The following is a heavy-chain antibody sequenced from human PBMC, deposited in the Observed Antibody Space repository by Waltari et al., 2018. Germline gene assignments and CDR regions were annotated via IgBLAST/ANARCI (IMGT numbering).Heavy chain of an antibody. D-gene: IGHD1-20*01. Sequence: EVQLLESGGDLVQPGGSLGLSGAASGITFSTFPINWVRLAPGTGLEWVSAITVGDDAHYADSLRGRFTISRDSSKDTVHLQMNGLRVEDTAIYYCATPFYNWDDPLHSWGQGTPVTVSS. V-gene: IGHV3-23*01. J-gene: IGHJ4*02. CDR2: ITVGDDA. CDR1: GITFSTFP. CDR3: ATPFYNWDDPLHS.